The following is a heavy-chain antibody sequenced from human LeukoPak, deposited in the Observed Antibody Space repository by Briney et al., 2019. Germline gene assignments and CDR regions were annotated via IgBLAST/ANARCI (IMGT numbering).Heavy chain of an antibody. CDR2: IFYSGST. CDR1: GGSISSANYY. V-gene: IGHV4-39*07. D-gene: IGHD6-19*01. J-gene: IGHJ4*02. Sequence: SETLSLTCTVSGGSISSANYYWGWIRQPPGKGLEWIGSIFYSGSTDYNPSLKSRVTMSLDTSKNQFSLKLNSVTAADTAVYYCARAPEGHSSAWYDYWGQGTLVTVSS. CDR3: ARAPEGHSSAWYDY.